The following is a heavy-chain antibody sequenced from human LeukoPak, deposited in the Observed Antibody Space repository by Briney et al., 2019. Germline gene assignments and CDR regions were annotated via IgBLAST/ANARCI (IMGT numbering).Heavy chain of an antibody. CDR3: AKASSHYYFDY. J-gene: IGHJ4*02. D-gene: IGHD6-13*01. CDR2: ISWNSGSI. CDR1: GFTFDDYA. V-gene: IGHV3-9*01. Sequence: GGSLRLSCAASGFTFDDYAMHWVRQAPGKGLEWVSGISWNSGSIGYADSVKGRFTISRDNAKNSLYLQMNSLRAEDTALCYCAKASSHYYFDYWGQGTLVTVSS.